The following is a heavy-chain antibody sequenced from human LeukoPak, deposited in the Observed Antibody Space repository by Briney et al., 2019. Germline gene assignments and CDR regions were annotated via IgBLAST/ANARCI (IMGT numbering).Heavy chain of an antibody. CDR2: IYYSGST. Sequence: SETLSLTCSVSGGSISSSSYYWVWIRQPPGKGLEWIGSIYYSGSTYYNPSLKSRVTISVDTSKNQFSLKLSSVTAADTAVYFCAPYNYNWFDPWGQGTLVTVSS. CDR1: GGSISSSSYY. CDR3: APYNYNWFDP. J-gene: IGHJ5*02. V-gene: IGHV4-39*01. D-gene: IGHD1-1*01.